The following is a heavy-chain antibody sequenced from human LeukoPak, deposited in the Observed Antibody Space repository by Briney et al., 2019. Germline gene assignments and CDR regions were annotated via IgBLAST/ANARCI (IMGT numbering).Heavy chain of an antibody. CDR3: ARGLLWFGELWRWFDP. CDR1: GVSISSSSYH. V-gene: IGHV4-30-4*08. Sequence: SETLSLTCSVSGVSISSSSYHWGWIRQPPGKGLEWIGYIYYSGSTYYNPSLKSRVTISVDTSKNQFSLKLSSVTAADTAVYYCARGLLWFGELWRWFDPWGQGTLVTVSS. J-gene: IGHJ5*02. CDR2: IYYSGST. D-gene: IGHD3-10*01.